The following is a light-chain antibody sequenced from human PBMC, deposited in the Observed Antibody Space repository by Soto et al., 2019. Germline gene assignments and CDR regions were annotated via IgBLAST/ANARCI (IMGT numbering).Light chain of an antibody. CDR3: CSWAGSNTFYF. CDR2: EVS. J-gene: IGLJ1*01. CDR1: TPEFGSYNL. Sequence: QSSPTQPAPLSGAPGQSITISCTGTTPEFGSYNLVSWYQQHPGRAPKLMIYEVSRRPSGVSNRFSGSKSGNTASLTISGLQAEDEADYYCCSWAGSNTFYFFGTGTKVTVL. V-gene: IGLV2-23*02.